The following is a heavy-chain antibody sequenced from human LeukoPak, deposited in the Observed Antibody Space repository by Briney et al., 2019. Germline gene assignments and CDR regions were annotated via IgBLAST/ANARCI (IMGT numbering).Heavy chain of an antibody. D-gene: IGHD3-10*01. CDR2: INPNSGAT. V-gene: IGHV1-2*02. Sequence: AASVKVSCKASGYTFTGYYIHWVRQAPGQGLEWMAWINPNSGATNYAQKFQGRVTMTRDTSISTAYMELSRLTSDDTAVYFCARDRFGEWDNWFDPWGQGTLVTVSS. J-gene: IGHJ5*02. CDR3: ARDRFGEWDNWFDP. CDR1: GYTFTGYY.